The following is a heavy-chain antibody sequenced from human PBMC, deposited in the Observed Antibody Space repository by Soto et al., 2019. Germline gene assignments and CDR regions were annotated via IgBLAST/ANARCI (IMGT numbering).Heavy chain of an antibody. CDR3: AKGPTWGS. J-gene: IGHJ4*02. CDR2: SSGRDGKT. CDR1: GFTFINSA. D-gene: IGHD1-26*01. V-gene: IGHV3-23*04. Sequence: EVQLVESGGDVVQPGGSRRLSCAASGFTFINSAMNWVRQAPGKGLEWVSVSSGRDGKTYYSDSVRGRFTISRDNSKSTLYLQMNGLRVEDTAVYYCAKGPTWGSWGQGTLVTVSS.